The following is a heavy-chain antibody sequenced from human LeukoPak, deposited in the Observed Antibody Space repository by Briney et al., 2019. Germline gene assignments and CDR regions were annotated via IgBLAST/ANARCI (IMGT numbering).Heavy chain of an antibody. CDR2: IKSKTDGGTT. J-gene: IGHJ4*02. Sequence: GGSLRLSCAASGFTFSNAWMSWVRQAPGKGLEWVGRIKSKTDGGTTDYAAPVKGRFTISRDDSRNTLYLQMNSLRTKYTAVYYCTTSPTDPPFDYWGQGTLVTVSS. CDR3: TTSPTDPPFDY. V-gene: IGHV3-15*01. CDR1: GFTFSNAW.